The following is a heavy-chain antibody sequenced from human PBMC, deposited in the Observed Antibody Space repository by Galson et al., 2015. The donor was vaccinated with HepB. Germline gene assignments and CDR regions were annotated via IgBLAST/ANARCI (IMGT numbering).Heavy chain of an antibody. D-gene: IGHD6-6*01. J-gene: IGHJ4*02. Sequence: SVKASCKASGGTFSSYAISWVRQAPGQGLEWMGGIIPILGIANYAQKFQGRVTITADKSTSTAYMELSSLRSEDTAVYYCAREGSSSAFDYWGQGTLVTVSS. CDR2: IIPILGIA. V-gene: IGHV1-69*10. CDR3: AREGSSSAFDY. CDR1: GGTFSSYA.